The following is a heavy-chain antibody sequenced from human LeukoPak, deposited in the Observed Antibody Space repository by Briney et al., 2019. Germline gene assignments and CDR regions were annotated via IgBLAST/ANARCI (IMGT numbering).Heavy chain of an antibody. D-gene: IGHD4-11*01. CDR1: GGSISSSSYY. Sequence: SETLSLTCTVSGGSISSSSYYWGWVRQPPGKGLEWIGSIYYSGSTYYNPSLKSRVTISVDTSKNQFSLKLSSVTAADTAVYYCASTTDLQYWGQGTLVTVSS. CDR2: IYYSGST. J-gene: IGHJ4*02. V-gene: IGHV4-39*01. CDR3: ASTTDLQY.